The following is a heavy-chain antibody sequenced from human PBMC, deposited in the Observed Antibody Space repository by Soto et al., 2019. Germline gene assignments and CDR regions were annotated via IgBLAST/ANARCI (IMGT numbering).Heavy chain of an antibody. CDR3: ARERSYYDSSGYPINFTFDY. D-gene: IGHD3-22*01. Sequence: SVKVSCKASGGTFSSYAISWVRQAPGQGLEWMGGIIPIFGTANYAQKFQGRVTITADESTSTAYMELSSLRSEDTAVYYCARERSYYDSSGYPINFTFDYWGQGTLVTVSS. CDR1: GGTFSSYA. CDR2: IIPIFGTA. J-gene: IGHJ4*02. V-gene: IGHV1-69*13.